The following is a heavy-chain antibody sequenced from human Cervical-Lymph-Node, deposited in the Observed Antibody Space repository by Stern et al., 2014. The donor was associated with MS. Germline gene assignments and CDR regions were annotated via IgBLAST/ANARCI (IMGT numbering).Heavy chain of an antibody. J-gene: IGHJ4*02. CDR2: IWHDGSNK. CDR1: GFTFSSYG. V-gene: IGHV3-33*01. D-gene: IGHD6-19*01. CDR3: ARGSAVAGTDY. Sequence: VQLVESGGGVVQPGRSLRLSCAASGFTFSSYGMHWVRQAPGKVLEWVTVIWHDGSNKYYAASVKGRFTISRDNSKNTVHLQMNSLRAEDTAIYYCARGSAVAGTDYWGQGTLVTVSS.